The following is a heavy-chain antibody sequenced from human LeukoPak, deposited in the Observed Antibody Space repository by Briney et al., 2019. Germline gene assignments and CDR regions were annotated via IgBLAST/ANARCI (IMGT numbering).Heavy chain of an antibody. V-gene: IGHV1-2*04. CDR3: ARVKGAGTRGPFDY. CDR1: GYTFTGYY. D-gene: IGHD6-13*01. CDR2: INPNSGGT. Sequence: ASVKVSCKASGYTFTGYYMHWVRQAPGQGLEWMGWINPNSGGTNYAQKFQGWVTMTRDTSISTAYMELSRLRSDDTAVYYCARVKGAGTRGPFDYWGQGTLVTVSS. J-gene: IGHJ4*02.